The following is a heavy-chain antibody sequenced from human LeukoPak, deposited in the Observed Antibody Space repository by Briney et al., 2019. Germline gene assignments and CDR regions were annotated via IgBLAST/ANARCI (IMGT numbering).Heavy chain of an antibody. CDR3: AKDTAIQFLEPAF. V-gene: IGHV3-33*06. CDR2: IRFDGSVR. J-gene: IGHJ4*02. CDR1: GFTFDTHG. D-gene: IGHD3-3*01. Sequence: GGSLRLSCAASGFTFDTHGMHWVRQAPGKGLEWVAAIRFDGSVRHYSDAVKGRFTISRDNSLNTLYLQMNSLRVEDTAMYYCAKDTAIQFLEPAFWGQGTLDTVSS.